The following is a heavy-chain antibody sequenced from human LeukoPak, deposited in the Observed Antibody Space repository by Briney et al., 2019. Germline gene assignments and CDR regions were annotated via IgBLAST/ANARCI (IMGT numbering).Heavy chain of an antibody. D-gene: IGHD3-3*01. CDR2: IYHSGST. CDR3: ASEYYDFWSGYHNYFDY. V-gene: IGHV4-4*02. CDR1: GGSISSSNW. Sequence: PSETLSLTCAVSGGSISSSNWWSWVRQPPGKGLEWIGEIYHSGSTNYNPSLKSRVTISVDTSKNQFSLKLSSVTAADTAVYYCASEYYDFWSGYHNYFDYWGQGTLVTVSS. J-gene: IGHJ4*02.